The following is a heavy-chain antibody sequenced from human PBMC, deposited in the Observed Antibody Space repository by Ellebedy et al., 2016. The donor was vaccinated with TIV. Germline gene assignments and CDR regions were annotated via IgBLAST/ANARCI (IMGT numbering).Heavy chain of an antibody. V-gene: IGHV3-7*01. D-gene: IGHD4-17*01. CDR3: ARRGSYGDYAVQVNSWFDT. CDR2: IYQDGSDQ. CDR1: GFRFRSYW. J-gene: IGHJ5*02. Sequence: GESLKISCAASGFRFRSYWMSWVRQAPGKGLEWVANIYQDGSDQYYVDSVKGRFTISRDNANKSLFLQMNSLRVEDTDVSYCARRGSYGDYAVQVNSWFDTWGQGTLVSVSS.